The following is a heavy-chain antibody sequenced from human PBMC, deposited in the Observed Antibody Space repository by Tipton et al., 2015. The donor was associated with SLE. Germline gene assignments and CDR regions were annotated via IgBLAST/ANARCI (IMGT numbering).Heavy chain of an antibody. CDR3: ATMEVAAAQPFDY. V-gene: IGHV3-48*03. CDR1: GFTFSSYE. J-gene: IGHJ4*02. Sequence: GSLRLSCAASGFTFSSYEMNWVRQAPGKGLEWVSYISSSGSTIYYADSVKGRFTISRDNAKNSLYLQMNSLRAEDTAVYYCATMEVAAAQPFDYWGQGTLVTVSS. CDR2: ISSSGSTI. D-gene: IGHD6-13*01.